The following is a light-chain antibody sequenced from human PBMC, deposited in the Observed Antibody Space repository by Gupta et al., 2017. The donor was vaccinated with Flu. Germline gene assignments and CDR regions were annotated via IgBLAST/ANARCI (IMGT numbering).Light chain of an antibody. CDR1: QSVSTW. CDR2: KAS. J-gene: IGKJ3*01. V-gene: IGKV1-5*03. Sequence: DIQMTQSPSTLSASVGDRVTMTCRASQSVSTWLAWYQQKPGKAPNLLIYKASNLESGVPSRFSGSGSGTEFTLTISSLQPDDFATYYCQHYNTYPFTFGPGTKVDIK. CDR3: QHYNTYPFT.